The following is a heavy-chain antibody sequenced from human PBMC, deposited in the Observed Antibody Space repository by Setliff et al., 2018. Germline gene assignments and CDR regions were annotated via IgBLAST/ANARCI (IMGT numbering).Heavy chain of an antibody. CDR3: ARHPYYYGSGTYLDNNNRWFDP. CDR1: GYSFSTCW. J-gene: IGHJ5*02. CDR2: IYPGDSIT. Sequence: PRESLKISCKGSGYSFSTCWIGWVRQMPGKGLEWMGIIYPGDSITRYSPSFQGQVTISVDKSINTAYLQWSSLRASDTAIYYCARHPYYYGSGTYLDNNNRWFDPWGQGTLVTVSS. D-gene: IGHD3-10*01. V-gene: IGHV5-51*01.